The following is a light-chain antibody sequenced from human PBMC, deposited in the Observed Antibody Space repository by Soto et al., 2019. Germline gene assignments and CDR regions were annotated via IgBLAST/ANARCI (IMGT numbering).Light chain of an antibody. Sequence: DIQMTQSPSTLSASVGDRVTITCRASQSISSWLAWYQQKPGKAPKLLIYKASSLETGAPSRFSGSGSGTDFTLTISSLQPDDFATYYCQQYNSYPGTFGQGTKVEIK. V-gene: IGKV1-5*03. CDR1: QSISSW. CDR3: QQYNSYPGT. J-gene: IGKJ1*01. CDR2: KAS.